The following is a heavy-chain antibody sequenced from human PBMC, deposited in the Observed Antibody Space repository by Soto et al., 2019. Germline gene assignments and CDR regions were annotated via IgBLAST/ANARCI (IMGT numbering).Heavy chain of an antibody. D-gene: IGHD2-15*01. J-gene: IGHJ3*02. CDR2: INSDGSST. CDR1: GFTFSSYW. V-gene: IGHV3-74*01. Sequence: GGSLRLSCAASGFTFSSYWMHWVRQAPGKGLVWVSRINSDGSSTSYADSVKGRFTISRDNAKNTLYLQMNSLRAEDTAVYYCARYCSGGSCYWAFDIWGQGTMVTVSS. CDR3: ARYCSGGSCYWAFDI.